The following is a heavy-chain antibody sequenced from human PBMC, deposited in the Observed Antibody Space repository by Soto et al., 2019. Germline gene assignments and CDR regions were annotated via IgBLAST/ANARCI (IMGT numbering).Heavy chain of an antibody. Sequence: PSETLSLTCTVSGGSFSSSNDYWVWIRQPPGKGLEWIGSIYYGGSTNYNPSLKSRVTISVDTSKNQFSLKLSSVTAADTAVYYCARGPIQYYDILTGYYRYYYYGMDVWGQGTTVTVSS. CDR1: GGSFSSSNDY. V-gene: IGHV4-39*07. CDR3: ARGPIQYYDILTGYYRYYYYGMDV. CDR2: IYYGGST. J-gene: IGHJ6*02. D-gene: IGHD3-9*01.